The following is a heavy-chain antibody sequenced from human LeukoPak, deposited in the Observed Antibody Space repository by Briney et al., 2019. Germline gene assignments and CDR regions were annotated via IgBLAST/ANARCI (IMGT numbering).Heavy chain of an antibody. CDR1: GFTFSSYA. V-gene: IGHV3-30-3*01. J-gene: IGHJ4*02. Sequence: PGGSLRLSCAASGFTFSSYAMHWVRQAPGKGLEWVAVISYDGSNKYYADSVRGRFTISRDNSKNTLFLQMNSLRAEDTAVYYCARDGSIIAAGTIDYWGQGTLVTVSS. D-gene: IGHD6-25*01. CDR3: ARDGSIIAAGTIDY. CDR2: ISYDGSNK.